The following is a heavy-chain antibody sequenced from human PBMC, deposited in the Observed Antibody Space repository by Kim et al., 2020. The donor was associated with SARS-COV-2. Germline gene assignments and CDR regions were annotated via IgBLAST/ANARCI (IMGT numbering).Heavy chain of an antibody. D-gene: IGHD5-12*01. CDR2: ISSSSSYI. V-gene: IGHV3-21*01. CDR3: ARRLTFMKYSGYDWAGYHDAFDI. J-gene: IGHJ3*02. CDR1: GFTFSSYS. Sequence: GGSLRLSCAASGFTFSSYSMNWVRQAPGKGLEWVSSISSSSSYIYYADSVKGRFTISRDNAKNSLYLQMNSLRAEDTAVYYCARRLTFMKYSGYDWAGYHDAFDIWGQGTMVTVSS.